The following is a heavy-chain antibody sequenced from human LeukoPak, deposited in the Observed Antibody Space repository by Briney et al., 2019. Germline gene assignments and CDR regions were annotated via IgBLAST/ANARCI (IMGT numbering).Heavy chain of an antibody. V-gene: IGHV1-18*04. J-gene: IGHJ4*02. D-gene: IGHD3-9*01. CDR3: ARDLTAYYDILTGYSGPLFRGPGDY. CDR1: GYTFTSYY. Sequence: ASVKVSCKASGYTFTSYYMHWVRQAPGQGLEWMGWISAYNGNTNYAQKLQGRVTMTTDTSTSTAYMELRSLRSDDTAVYYCARDLTAYYDILTGYSGPLFRGPGDYWGQGTLVTVSS. CDR2: ISAYNGNT.